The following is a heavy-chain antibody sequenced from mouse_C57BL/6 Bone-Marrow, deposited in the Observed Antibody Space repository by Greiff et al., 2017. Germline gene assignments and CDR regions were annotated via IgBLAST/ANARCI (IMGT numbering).Heavy chain of an antibody. CDR2: IDPGNGDT. Sequence: VQLQQSGAELVRPGASVKLSCTASGFTFTDYYMHWVKQRPEQGLEWIGWIDPGNGDTNYASKFKGKATLTADTSSNTAYLQLSSLTSADTAVYYGSHCCYGSYYFDYGGQGNALTVSA. J-gene: IGHJ2*01. CDR1: GFTFTDYY. D-gene: IGHD1-1*01. CDR3: SHCCYGSYYFDY. V-gene: IGHV14-4*01.